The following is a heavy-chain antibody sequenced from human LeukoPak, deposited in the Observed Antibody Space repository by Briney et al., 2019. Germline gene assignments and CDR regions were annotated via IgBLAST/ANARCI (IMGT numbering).Heavy chain of an antibody. CDR2: ISSSGSTI. Sequence: GGSLRLSCAASGFTFSDYYMSWIRQAPGKGLEWVSYISSSGSTIYYADSVKGRFTISRDNAKNSLYLQMNSLRAEDTAVYYCARGGSYYDILTGYHHYYYYYMDVWGKGTTVTVSS. CDR1: GFTFSDYY. J-gene: IGHJ6*03. CDR3: ARGGSYYDILTGYHHYYYYYMDV. V-gene: IGHV3-11*04. D-gene: IGHD3-9*01.